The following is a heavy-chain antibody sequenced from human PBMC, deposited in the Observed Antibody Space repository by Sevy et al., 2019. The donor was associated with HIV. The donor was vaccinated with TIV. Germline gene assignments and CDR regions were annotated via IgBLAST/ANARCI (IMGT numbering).Heavy chain of an antibody. V-gene: IGHV3-48*03. CDR1: GFTFSSYE. Sequence: GGSLRLSCAASGFTFSSYEMNWVRQAPGKGLEWTSYISSSGSAIHYADSVKGRFTISRDNAKNSLYLQMNSLRAEDTAVYYCARGFGDTDYWGQGTLVTVSS. J-gene: IGHJ4*02. CDR2: ISSSGSAI. D-gene: IGHD4-17*01. CDR3: ARGFGDTDY.